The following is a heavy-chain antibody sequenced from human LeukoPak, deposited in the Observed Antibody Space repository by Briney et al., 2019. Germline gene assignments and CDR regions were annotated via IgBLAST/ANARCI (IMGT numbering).Heavy chain of an antibody. J-gene: IGHJ6*03. CDR2: INHSGSI. CDR3: ARLDGGYDSSGYPYYYYYYMDV. D-gene: IGHD3-22*01. V-gene: IGHV4-34*01. CDR1: GGSFSGYY. Sequence: SETLFLTCAVHGGSFSGYYWSWIRQPPGKGLEWIGEINHSGSINYNPSLKSRVTISVDTSKNQFSLKLSSVTAADTAVYYCARLDGGYDSSGYPYYYYYYMDVWGKGTTVTISS.